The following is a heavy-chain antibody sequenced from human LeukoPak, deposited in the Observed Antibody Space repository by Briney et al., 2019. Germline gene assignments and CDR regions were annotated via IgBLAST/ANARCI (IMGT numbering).Heavy chain of an antibody. J-gene: IGHJ5*02. CDR1: GGSISSYY. CDR3: ARHVVGSSSSDWFDP. CDR2: IYYSGST. V-gene: IGHV4-59*08. Sequence: PSETLSLTCTVSGGSISSYYWSWIRQPPGKGLEWIGYIYYSGSTNYNPSLKSRVTISVDTSKNQFSLKLSSVTAADTAVYYCARHVVGSSSSDWFDPWGQGTLVTVSS. D-gene: IGHD6-13*01.